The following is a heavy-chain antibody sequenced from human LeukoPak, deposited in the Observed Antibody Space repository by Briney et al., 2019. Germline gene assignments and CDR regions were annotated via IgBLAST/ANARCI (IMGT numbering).Heavy chain of an antibody. J-gene: IGHJ4*02. D-gene: IGHD3-10*01. CDR3: ARGRAGRGAMVRGVTSYFDY. CDR2: IKHSGST. Sequence: NPSETLSLTCAVYGGSFSGYYWSWIRQPPGKGLEWIGEIKHSGSTNYNPSPKSRVTISVDTSKNQFSLKLSSVTAAETAVYYCARGRAGRGAMVRGVTSYFDYWGQGTLVTVSS. V-gene: IGHV4-34*01. CDR1: GGSFSGYY.